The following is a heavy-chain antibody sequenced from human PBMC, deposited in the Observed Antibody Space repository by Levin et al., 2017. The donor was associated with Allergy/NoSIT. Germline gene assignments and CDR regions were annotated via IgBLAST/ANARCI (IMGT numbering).Heavy chain of an antibody. D-gene: IGHD2/OR15-2a*01. CDR3: SSDEFGSNILHYAGDY. CDR2: IRRRAYGETT. CDR1: GFTFGDYA. J-gene: IGHJ4*02. Sequence: GGSLRLSCTASGFTFGDYAMSWFRQAPGKGLEWVGFIRRRAYGETTEYAASVKGRFTISRDDSKSIVYLQMSSLKTEDTAVYYCSSDEFGSNILHYAGDYWGQGTLVTVSS. V-gene: IGHV3-49*03.